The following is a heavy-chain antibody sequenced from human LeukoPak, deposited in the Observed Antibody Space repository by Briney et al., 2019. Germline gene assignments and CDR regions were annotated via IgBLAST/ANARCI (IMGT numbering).Heavy chain of an antibody. CDR1: GFRFCVYS. CDR3: VRDRFFTFDQ. CDR2: IRSSPSTI. J-gene: IGHJ3*01. Sequence: GGSLRLSCAASGFRFCVYSMNWVWQAPGKGLEWLSYIRSSPSTIYYADSVQGRFTISTDNAKNSLYLQMNRLRDEDTAVYYCVRDRFFTFDQWGQG. V-gene: IGHV3-48*02.